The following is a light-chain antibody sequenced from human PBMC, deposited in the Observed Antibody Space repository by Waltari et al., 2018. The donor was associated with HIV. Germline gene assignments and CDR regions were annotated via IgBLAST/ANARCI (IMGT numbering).Light chain of an antibody. CDR3: AAWDDSLKGVV. V-gene: IGLV1-44*01. CDR1: SSNIGSNT. CDR2: SNN. Sequence: QSVLTQPPSASGTPGQRVTISCSGSSSNIGSNTVNWYQQLPGTAPKLLIYSNNKRPAGVPDRCSGSESGTSASLAISGLQSEDEADYYCAAWDDSLKGVVFGGGTKLTVL. J-gene: IGLJ2*01.